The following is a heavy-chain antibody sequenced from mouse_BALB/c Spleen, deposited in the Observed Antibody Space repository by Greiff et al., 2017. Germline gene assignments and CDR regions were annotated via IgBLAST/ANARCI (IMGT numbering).Heavy chain of an antibody. J-gene: IGHJ2*01. CDR3: ARGQRTYGNYADY. V-gene: IGHV5-6-5*01. CDR1: GFTFSSYA. D-gene: IGHD2-1*01. Sequence: EVKLMESGGGLVKPGGSLKLSCAASGFTFSSYAMSWVRQTPEKRLEWVASISSGGSTYYPDSVKGRFTISRDNARNILYLQMSRLSSEDTAMYYCARGQRTYGNYADYWGQGTTLTVSS. CDR2: ISSGGST.